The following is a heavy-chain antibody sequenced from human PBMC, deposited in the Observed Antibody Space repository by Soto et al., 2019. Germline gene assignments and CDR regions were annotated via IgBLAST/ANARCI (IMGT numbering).Heavy chain of an antibody. Sequence: GESLKISCKASGYSFTTYWIGWVRQMPGKGLEWMGIIYPGDSDTKYSPSLQGQVTISADTSISTAYLQWTSLKASDTAMYYCARSPITLIGPDIWGQGTMVTVSS. V-gene: IGHV5-51*01. CDR2: IYPGDSDT. D-gene: IGHD3-22*01. J-gene: IGHJ3*02. CDR1: GYSFTTYW. CDR3: ARSPITLIGPDI.